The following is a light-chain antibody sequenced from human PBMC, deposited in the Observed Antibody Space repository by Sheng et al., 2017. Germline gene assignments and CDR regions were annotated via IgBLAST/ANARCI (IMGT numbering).Light chain of an antibody. CDR3: QQAGA. J-gene: IGKJ4*01. CDR1: QSLSTS. Sequence: EIVLTQSPATLSLSAGERAVLSCKASQSLSTSLAWFQHKPGQAPRLLIYDVSNRAPGIPDRFRGRGSGTDFTLAINSLETEDFALYYCQQAGAFGGGTRVEI. V-gene: IGKV3-11*01. CDR2: DVS.